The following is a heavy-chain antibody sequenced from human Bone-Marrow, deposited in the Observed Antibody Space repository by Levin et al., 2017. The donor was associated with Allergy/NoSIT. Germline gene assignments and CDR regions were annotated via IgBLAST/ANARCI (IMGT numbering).Heavy chain of an antibody. CDR3: STEGGHCSGGSCYLLPFYYGMDV. D-gene: IGHD2-15*01. J-gene: IGHJ6*02. CDR1: GFNFTNAW. CDR2: IKSRNDGGTT. Sequence: KRGESLKISCAASGFNFTNAWMSWVRQAPGKGLEWVGRIKSRNDGGTTDYAAPVKGRFIISKDVSKNTLYLQMNSLKTQDTAVYYCSTEGGHCSGGSCYLLPFYYGMDVWGQGTTVTVSS. V-gene: IGHV3-15*01.